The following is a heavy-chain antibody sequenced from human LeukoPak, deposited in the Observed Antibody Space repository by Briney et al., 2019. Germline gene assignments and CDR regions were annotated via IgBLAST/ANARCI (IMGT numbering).Heavy chain of an antibody. J-gene: IGHJ2*01. D-gene: IGHD4-17*01. CDR3: ARGGNHGDYWYFDL. V-gene: IGHV3-7*01. CDR1: GFTFSTYW. CDR2: IKQDGSEE. Sequence: PGGSLRLSCAASGFTFSTYWMSWVRQAPGKGLEWVANIKQDGSEEYYVDSVKGRFTISRDNAETSLHLQMNSLRAEDTAVYYCARGGNHGDYWYFDLWGRGTLVTVSS.